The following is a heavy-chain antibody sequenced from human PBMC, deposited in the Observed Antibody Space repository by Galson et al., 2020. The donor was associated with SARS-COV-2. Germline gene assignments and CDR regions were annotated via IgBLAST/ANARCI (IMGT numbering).Heavy chain of an antibody. D-gene: IGHD1-26*01. CDR2: ISWNSGSI. CDR3: ANGALESKYAFDI. J-gene: IGHJ3*02. V-gene: IGHV3-9*01. Sequence: SLKISCAASGFTFDDYAMHWVRQAPGKGLEWVSGISWNSGSIGYADSVKGRFTISRDNAKNSLYLQMNSLRAEDTALYYCANGALESKYAFDIWGQGTMVTVSS. CDR1: GFTFDDYA.